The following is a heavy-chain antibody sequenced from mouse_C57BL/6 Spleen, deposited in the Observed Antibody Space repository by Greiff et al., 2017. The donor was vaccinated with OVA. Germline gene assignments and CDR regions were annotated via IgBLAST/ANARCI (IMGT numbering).Heavy chain of an antibody. V-gene: IGHV5-9-1*02. J-gene: IGHJ2*01. CDR3: TRDRGGYYGNLIDY. CDR1: GFTFSSYA. Sequence: EVKVEESGEGLVKPGGSLKLSCAASGFTFSSYAMSWVRQTPEKRLEWVAYISSGGDYIYYADTVKGRFTISRDNARNTLYLQMSSLKSEDTAMYYCTRDRGGYYGNLIDYWGQGTTLTVSS. CDR2: ISSGGDYI. D-gene: IGHD2-1*01.